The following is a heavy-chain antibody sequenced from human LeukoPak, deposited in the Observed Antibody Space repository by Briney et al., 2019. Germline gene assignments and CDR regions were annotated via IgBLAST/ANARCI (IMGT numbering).Heavy chain of an antibody. V-gene: IGHV3-7*01. CDR2: IKQDGSEK. CDR3: ARGERWLQFKLFDY. Sequence: GGSLRLSCAASGFTFSSYWMSWVRQAPGKGLEWVANIKQDGSEKYYVDSVKGRFTISRDNAKNSLYLQMNSLRAEDTAVYYCARGERWLQFKLFDYWGQGTLVTVSS. D-gene: IGHD5-24*01. CDR1: GFTFSSYW. J-gene: IGHJ4*02.